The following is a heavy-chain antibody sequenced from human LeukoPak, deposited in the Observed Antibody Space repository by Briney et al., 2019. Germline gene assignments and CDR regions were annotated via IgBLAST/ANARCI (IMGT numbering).Heavy chain of an antibody. J-gene: IGHJ5*02. V-gene: IGHV3-15*01. CDR2: IKSKTDGGTT. D-gene: IGHD5-12*01. Sequence: PGGSLRLSCAASGFTFSTYGMNWVRQAPGKGLEWVGRIKSKTDGGTTDYAAPVKGRFTISRDDSKNTLYLQMNSLKTEDTAVYYCTTEDGNSGYDFRARWFDPWGQGTLVTVSS. CDR3: TTEDGNSGYDFRARWFDP. CDR1: GFTFSTYG.